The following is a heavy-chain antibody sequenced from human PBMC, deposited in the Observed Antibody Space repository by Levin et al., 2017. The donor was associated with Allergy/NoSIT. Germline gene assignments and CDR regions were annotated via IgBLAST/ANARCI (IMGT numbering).Heavy chain of an antibody. CDR3: ASRPTIFGVVIFDP. J-gene: IGHJ5*02. V-gene: IGHV3-23*01. Sequence: PGESLKISCAASGFTFSSYAMSWVRQAPGKGLEWVSAISGSGGSTYYADSVKGRFTISRDNSKNTLYLQMNSLRAEDTAVYYCASRPTIFGVVIFDPWGQGTLVTVSS. D-gene: IGHD3-3*01. CDR1: GFTFSSYA. CDR2: ISGSGGST.